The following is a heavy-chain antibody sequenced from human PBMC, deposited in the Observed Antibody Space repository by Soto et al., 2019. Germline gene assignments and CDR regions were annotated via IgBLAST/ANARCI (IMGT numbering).Heavy chain of an antibody. CDR1: GGSFSGYY. Sequence: PSETLSLTCAVYGGSFSGYYWSWIRQPPGKGLEWIGYIYYSGSTNYNPSLKSRVTISVDTSKNQFSLKLSSVTAADTAVYYCARWTTDDVFDIWGQGTMVTVSS. D-gene: IGHD4-17*01. CDR3: ARWTTDDVFDI. V-gene: IGHV4-59*01. J-gene: IGHJ3*02. CDR2: IYYSGST.